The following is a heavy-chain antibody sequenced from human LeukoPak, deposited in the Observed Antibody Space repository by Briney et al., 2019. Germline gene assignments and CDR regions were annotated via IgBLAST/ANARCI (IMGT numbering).Heavy chain of an antibody. D-gene: IGHD5-24*01. V-gene: IGHV3-43*01. CDR3: VKERAETWIQSGGLFDS. CDR2: ISWDGGST. Sequence: PGGSLRLSCAASGFNFRDYTMHWVRQVPGKGLEWVAVISWDGGSTYYVDSVKGRFTISRDNRKNSLYLQMNSLRSEDTALYYCVKERAETWIQSGGLFDSWGQGTLVTVSS. J-gene: IGHJ4*02. CDR1: GFNFRDYT.